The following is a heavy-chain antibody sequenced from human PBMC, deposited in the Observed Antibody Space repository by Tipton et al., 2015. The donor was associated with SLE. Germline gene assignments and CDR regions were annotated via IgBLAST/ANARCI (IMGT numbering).Heavy chain of an antibody. CDR1: GYSISSGYY. CDR2: IYHDGST. CDR3: ARHPKRESGSQFLFDY. D-gene: IGHD2-21*01. J-gene: IGHJ4*02. Sequence: TLSLTCTVSGYSISSGYYWGWIRQPPGKGLEWIGTIYHDGSTYDNPSLKSRVTISVDTSKNQFSLKLTTVTAADTAVYYCARHPKRESGSQFLFDYWGQGTLVTVSS. V-gene: IGHV4-38-2*02.